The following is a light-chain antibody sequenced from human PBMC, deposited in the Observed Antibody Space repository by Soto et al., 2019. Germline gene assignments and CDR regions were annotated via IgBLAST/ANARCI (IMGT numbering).Light chain of an antibody. J-gene: IGLJ2*01. V-gene: IGLV3-21*02. CDR2: DDS. CDR3: QVWDSSSDHVV. CDR1: NIGSKS. Sequence: SYELTQPPSVSVAPGQTARITCGGNNIGSKSVHWYQQKPCQAPVLVVYDDSDRPSGIPERFSGSNSGNTATLTISRVEDGDEADYYCQVWDSSSDHVVFGGGTKLTVL.